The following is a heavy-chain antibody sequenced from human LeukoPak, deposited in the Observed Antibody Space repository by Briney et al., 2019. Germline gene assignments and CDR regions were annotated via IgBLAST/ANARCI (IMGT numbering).Heavy chain of an antibody. CDR2: ISGSGGST. CDR1: GFTVSSNY. J-gene: IGHJ4*02. Sequence: GGSLRLSCAASGFTVSSNYMSWVRQAPGKGLEWVSAISGSGGSTYYADSVKGRFTISRDNSKNTLYLQMNSLRAEDTAVYYCAKDRIAVANPHYFDYWGQGTLVTVSS. CDR3: AKDRIAVANPHYFDY. V-gene: IGHV3-23*01. D-gene: IGHD6-19*01.